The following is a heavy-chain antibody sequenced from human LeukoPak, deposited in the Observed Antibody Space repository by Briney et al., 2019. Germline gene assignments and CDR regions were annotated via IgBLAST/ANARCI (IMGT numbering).Heavy chain of an antibody. V-gene: IGHV4-59*01. D-gene: IGHD2-8*01. J-gene: IGHJ4*02. CDR2: IYYSGST. CDR3: ARARTFDY. Sequence: SETLSLTCIVSAGSTRGYYWSWIRQPPGKGLEWIGYIYYSGSTNYNPSLKSRVTISVDTSKNQFSLKLSSVTAADTAVYYCARARTFDYWGQGTLVTVSS. CDR1: AGSTRGYY.